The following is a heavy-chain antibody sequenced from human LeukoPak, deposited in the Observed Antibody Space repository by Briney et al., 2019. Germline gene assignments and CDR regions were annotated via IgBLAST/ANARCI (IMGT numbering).Heavy chain of an antibody. V-gene: IGHV3-30*02. J-gene: IGHJ3*02. D-gene: IGHD2-2*01. CDR3: ARTGYCSSTSCNDAFDI. Sequence: GGSLRLSCAASGFTFSSYGMHWVRQAPGKGLEWVAFIRYDGSNKYYADSVKGRFTISRDNSKNTLYLQMNSLRAEDTAVYYCARTGYCSSTSCNDAFDIWGQGTMVTVSS. CDR2: IRYDGSNK. CDR1: GFTFSSYG.